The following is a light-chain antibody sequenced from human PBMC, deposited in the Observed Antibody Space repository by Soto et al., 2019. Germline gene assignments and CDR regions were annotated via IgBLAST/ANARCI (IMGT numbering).Light chain of an antibody. CDR1: QSIGTW. J-gene: IGKJ2*01. CDR2: KAS. CDR3: QQYSSFPYT. Sequence: DIQMTQSPSTLATSVGDRVTITCRASQSIGTWLAWYQQIPGKAPKLLISKASTLESGVPSRFSGSGSGTEFTLTISSLQPDDLVTYYCQQYSSFPYTFGRGTNLEI. V-gene: IGKV1-5*03.